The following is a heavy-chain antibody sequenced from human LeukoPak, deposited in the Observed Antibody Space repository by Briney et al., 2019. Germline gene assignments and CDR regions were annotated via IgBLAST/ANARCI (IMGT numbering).Heavy chain of an antibody. Sequence: SETLSLTCTVSGGSISSSSYYWGWLRQPPGKGLEWIGSIYYSGSTYYNPSLKSRVTISVDTSKNQFSLKLRSVTAADTAVYYCARYSSSWVDYWGQGSLVTVSS. CDR1: GGSISSSSYY. CDR2: IYYSGST. V-gene: IGHV4-39*01. D-gene: IGHD6-13*01. CDR3: ARYSSSWVDY. J-gene: IGHJ4*02.